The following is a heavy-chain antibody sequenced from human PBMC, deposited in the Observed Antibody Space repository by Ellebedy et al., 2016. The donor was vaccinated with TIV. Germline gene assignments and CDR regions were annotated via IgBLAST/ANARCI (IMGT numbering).Heavy chain of an antibody. Sequence: GESLKISXAASGFTFSSYAMSCVRQAPGKGLEWVSAISGSGGSTYYADSVKGRFTISRDNSKNTLYLQMNSLRAEDTAVYYCANFGRRLPTNWFDPWGQGTLVTVSS. CDR3: ANFGRRLPTNWFDP. V-gene: IGHV3-23*01. CDR2: ISGSGGST. CDR1: GFTFSSYA. D-gene: IGHD3-10*01. J-gene: IGHJ5*02.